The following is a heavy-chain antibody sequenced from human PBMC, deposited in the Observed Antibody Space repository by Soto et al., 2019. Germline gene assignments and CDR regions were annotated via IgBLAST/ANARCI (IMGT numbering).Heavy chain of an antibody. D-gene: IGHD2-15*01. Sequence: SETLSLTCAVSGGSISCGGCAWTWIRQPPGKGLEWIGSISHSGSTYYNPSLRSRVTLSVDWSKNHFSLTLSSVTAADRAVYYCAKVDIPTGGSWFDPWGQGTLVTVSS. CDR1: GGSISCGGCA. CDR2: ISHSGST. V-gene: IGHV4-30-2*01. CDR3: AKVDIPTGGSWFDP. J-gene: IGHJ5*02.